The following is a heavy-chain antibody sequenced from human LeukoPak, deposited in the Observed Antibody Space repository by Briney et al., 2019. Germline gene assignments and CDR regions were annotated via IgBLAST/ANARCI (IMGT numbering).Heavy chain of an antibody. CDR3: ARDPVPLSSGENVWWFDP. D-gene: IGHD3-16*01. CDR1: GYTFTSYY. J-gene: IGHJ5*02. V-gene: IGHV1-2*02. Sequence: GASVKVSCKASGYTFTSYYMHWVRQAPGQGLEWMGWINPNSGGTNYAQKFQGRVTMTRDTSISTGYMELSRLRSDDTAVYYCARDPVPLSSGENVWWFDPWGQGTLVTVYS. CDR2: INPNSGGT.